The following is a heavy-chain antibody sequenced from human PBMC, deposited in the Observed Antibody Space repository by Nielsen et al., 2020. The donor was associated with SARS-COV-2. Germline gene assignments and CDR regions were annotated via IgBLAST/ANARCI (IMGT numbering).Heavy chain of an antibody. D-gene: IGHD3-3*01. V-gene: IGHV1-18*01. CDR2: ISAYNGNT. Sequence: ASVKVSCKASGYTFTSFGISWVRQAPGQGLEWMGWISAYNGNTKYPQNLQGRVTMTTDTTTSTAYMELRSLRSDDTAVYYCARGPPTQLGGYYLQSATDFWGQGTLVTVSS. CDR1: GYTFTSFG. CDR3: ARGPPTQLGGYYLQSATDF. J-gene: IGHJ4*02.